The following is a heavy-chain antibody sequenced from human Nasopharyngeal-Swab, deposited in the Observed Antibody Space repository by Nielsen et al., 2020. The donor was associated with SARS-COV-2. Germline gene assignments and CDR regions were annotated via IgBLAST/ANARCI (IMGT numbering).Heavy chain of an antibody. CDR2: IRKVGNEK. D-gene: IGHD2-15*01. J-gene: IGHJ3*01. Sequence: GGPLRLPFAPSGFRFSRYRLTWVRQVPGRGLEWVANIRKVGNEKSFGASVRGQFTISRDNAKNSLSLKMNSLRAEETAVYYCARKGAGGFDVWGQGTMVTVSS. CDR3: ARKGAGGFDV. CDR1: GFRFSRYR. V-gene: IGHV3-7*04.